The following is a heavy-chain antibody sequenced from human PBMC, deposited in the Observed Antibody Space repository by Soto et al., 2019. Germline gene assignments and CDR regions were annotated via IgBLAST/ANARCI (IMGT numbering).Heavy chain of an antibody. D-gene: IGHD2-21*02. V-gene: IGHV3-7*01. CDR3: AREGTAVMYNWFDP. CDR2: IKQDGSEK. J-gene: IGHJ5*02. Sequence: EVQLVESGGGLVQPGGSLRLSCAASGFTFSSYWMSWVRQAPGKGLAWVANIKQDGSEKYYVDSVKGRFTISRDNAKNSLYLQMNSLRAEDTAVYYCAREGTAVMYNWFDPWGQGTLVTVSS. CDR1: GFTFSSYW.